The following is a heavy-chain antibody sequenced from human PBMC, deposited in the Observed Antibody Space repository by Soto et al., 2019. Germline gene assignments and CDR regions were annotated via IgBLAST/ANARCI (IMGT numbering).Heavy chain of an antibody. V-gene: IGHV3-53*01. Sequence: DVQLVEFGGGLIQPGESLRLSCAAFGFTISGKKYVAWVRQAPGKGLEWVSALYDLDGSFYAASVKGRFTTSSDSSKTTVYLQMNDLRPDDTAVYYCATWHEREHAYDVWGQGTTVTVSS. J-gene: IGHJ3*01. D-gene: IGHD1-1*01. CDR3: ATWHEREHAYDV. CDR2: LYDLDGS. CDR1: GFTISGKKY.